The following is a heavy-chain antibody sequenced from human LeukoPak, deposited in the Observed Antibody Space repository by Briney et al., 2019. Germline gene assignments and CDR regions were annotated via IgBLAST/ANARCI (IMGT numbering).Heavy chain of an antibody. Sequence: SETLSLTCTVSGGSISSSSYYWGWIRQPPGKGLEWTGSIYYSGSTYYNPSLKSRVTISVDTSKNQFSLKLSSVTAADTAVYYCARVAYCGGDCYPTFDYWGQGTLVTVSS. CDR2: IYYSGST. J-gene: IGHJ4*02. CDR1: GGSISSSSYY. D-gene: IGHD2-21*02. V-gene: IGHV4-39*07. CDR3: ARVAYCGGDCYPTFDY.